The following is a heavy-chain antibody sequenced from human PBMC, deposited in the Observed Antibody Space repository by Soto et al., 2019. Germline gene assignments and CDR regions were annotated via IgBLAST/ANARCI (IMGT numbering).Heavy chain of an antibody. CDR2: IFYSGGT. CDR1: GGSINGYS. Sequence: SETLSLTCTVSGGSINGYSWSWIRQPPGKGLEWIGYIFYSGGTNYNPSLRSRVTISVDTSKNQFSLKLSSVTAADTAVYYCARESSPYVLYYYYGMDVWGQGTTVTVSS. V-gene: IGHV4-59*01. J-gene: IGHJ6*02. D-gene: IGHD3-16*01. CDR3: ARESSPYVLYYYYGMDV.